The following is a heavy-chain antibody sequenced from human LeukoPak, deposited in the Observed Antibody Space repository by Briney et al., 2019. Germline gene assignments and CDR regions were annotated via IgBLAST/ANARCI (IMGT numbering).Heavy chain of an antibody. V-gene: IGHV3-74*01. Sequence: GGSLGLFCGASEFPFRSYWMHWVRQAPGKGPVWVARTNRDGSSTAYADSVERRFTISKDNAKNTLYLLMNSLRAEDTAVYYCARDSVEWYIFDYWGQGTLVTVSS. CDR2: TNRDGSST. CDR3: ARDSVEWYIFDY. CDR1: EFPFRSYW. D-gene: IGHD3-3*01. J-gene: IGHJ4*02.